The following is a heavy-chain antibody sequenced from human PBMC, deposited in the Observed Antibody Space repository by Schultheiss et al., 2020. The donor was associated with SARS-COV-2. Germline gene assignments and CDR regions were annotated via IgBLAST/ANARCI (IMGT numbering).Heavy chain of an antibody. CDR1: GGSFSGYY. J-gene: IGHJ4*02. Sequence: SETLSLTCAVYGGSFSGYYWSWIRQPPGKGLEWIGSIYYSGSTYYNPSLKSRVTISVDTSKNQFSLKLSSVTAADTAVYYCARAQVARGWLQLGPSDYWGQGTLVTVSS. CDR2: IYYSGST. CDR3: ARAQVARGWLQLGPSDY. D-gene: IGHD5-24*01. V-gene: IGHV4-34*01.